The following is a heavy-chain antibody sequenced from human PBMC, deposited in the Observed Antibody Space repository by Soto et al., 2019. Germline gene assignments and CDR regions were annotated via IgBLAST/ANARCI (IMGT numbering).Heavy chain of an antibody. J-gene: IGHJ4*02. D-gene: IGHD6-19*01. CDR1: GDSVSRNSAA. V-gene: IGHV6-1*01. Sequence: SQTLALTCAISGDSVSRNSAAWNWIRQSPSRCLEWLGCTYYRCKWYNDYAVSVKSRITINPDTYKNQFSLQLNSVTPEDTVVDFCARDPGIAVAAGLDDWGQGTMVTVSS. CDR2: TYYRCKWYN. CDR3: ARDPGIAVAAGLDD.